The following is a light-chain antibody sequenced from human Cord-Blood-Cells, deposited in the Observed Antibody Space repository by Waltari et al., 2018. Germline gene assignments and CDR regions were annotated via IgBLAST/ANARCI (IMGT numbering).Light chain of an antibody. CDR2: AAS. V-gene: IGKV1-27*01. Sequence: DIHMTQSPSSLSASVGDRVTITRRASQGISNYLAWYQQKPGKVPKLLIYAASTLQSGVPSRFSGSGSGTDFTLTISSLQPEDVATYYCQKYNSAPRTFGQGTKVEIK. J-gene: IGKJ1*01. CDR3: QKYNSAPRT. CDR1: QGISNY.